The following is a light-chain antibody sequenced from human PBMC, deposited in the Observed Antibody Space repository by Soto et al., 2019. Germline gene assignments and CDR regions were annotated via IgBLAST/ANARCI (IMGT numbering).Light chain of an antibody. Sequence: DIQMTQSPSTLSASVGDRVTITCRASQSIGSWLAWYQQKPEKAPNLLIYKASSLESGVPSRFSGSGSGTEFTLTISSLQPDDFATYYCQQYNTYSYTFGQGTKLEIK. CDR3: QQYNTYSYT. CDR2: KAS. V-gene: IGKV1-5*03. CDR1: QSIGSW. J-gene: IGKJ2*01.